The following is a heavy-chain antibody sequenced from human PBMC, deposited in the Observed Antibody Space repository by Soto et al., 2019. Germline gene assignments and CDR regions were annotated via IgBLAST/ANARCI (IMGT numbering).Heavy chain of an antibody. J-gene: IGHJ4*02. V-gene: IGHV3-53*01. CDR1: GLSVSANY. CDR3: ARAAKDGYNGFDF. CDR2: IYSGGST. Sequence: LRLSCAASGLSVSANYMSWVRQAPGKGLEWVSIIYSGGSTNYADSVKGRFTISRDISKNTLYLQMNSLRAEDTAVYYCARAAKDGYNGFDFWGQGTLGTVSS. D-gene: IGHD5-12*01.